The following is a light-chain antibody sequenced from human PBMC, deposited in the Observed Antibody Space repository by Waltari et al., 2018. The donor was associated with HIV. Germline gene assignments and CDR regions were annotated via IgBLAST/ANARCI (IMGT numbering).Light chain of an antibody. CDR1: QSANSK. J-gene: IGKJ5*01. V-gene: IGKV3D-15*01. Sequence: EIVLIQSPGTLSVSPGERATLSCRASQSANSKLAWYQQKPGQAPSLLIFDVSTRATGIPARFTGSGSGTEFTLTISGLQSEDFAVYYCQQYYKWPLTFGQGTRLEIK. CDR3: QQYYKWPLT. CDR2: DVS.